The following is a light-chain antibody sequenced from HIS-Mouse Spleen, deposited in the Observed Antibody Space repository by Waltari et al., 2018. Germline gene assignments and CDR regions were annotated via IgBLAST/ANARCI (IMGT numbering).Light chain of an antibody. Sequence: EIVLPQSPGPLSVSPGERATLSCTASQSVSSSYLAWYQQTPGQAPRLLIYGASSRATGIPDRFSGSGSGTDFTLTISRLEPEDFAVYYCQQYGSSLGQGTKLEIK. V-gene: IGKV3-20*01. CDR3: QQYGSS. CDR1: QSVSSSY. J-gene: IGKJ2*01. CDR2: GAS.